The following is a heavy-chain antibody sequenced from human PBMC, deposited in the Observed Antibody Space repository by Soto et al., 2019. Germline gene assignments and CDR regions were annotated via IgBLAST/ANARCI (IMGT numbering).Heavy chain of an antibody. CDR3: ARGGVSTRTFDY. D-gene: IGHD3-3*01. V-gene: IGHV5-51*01. CDR1: GYNFNTYW. CDR2: IYPSDSDT. Sequence: GESLKISCTGSGYNFNTYWIAWVRQMPGKGLELMGIIYPSDSDTRYRPSFQGQVTISADKSISSAYLQWSSLRASDTAMYYCARGGVSTRTFDYWGQGTPVTVSS. J-gene: IGHJ4*02.